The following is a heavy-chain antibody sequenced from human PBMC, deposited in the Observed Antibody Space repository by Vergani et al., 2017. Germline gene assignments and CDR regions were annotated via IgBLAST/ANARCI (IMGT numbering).Heavy chain of an antibody. J-gene: IGHJ3*02. V-gene: IGHV1-18*04. D-gene: IGHD3-3*01. CDR2: ISAYNGNT. Sequence: QVQLVQSGAEVKKPGASVKVSCKASGYTFTSYGISWVRQAPGQGLEWMGWISAYNGNTNYAQKLQGRVTMTTDTSTSTAYMELSSLRSEDTAVYYCARERRSITIFGVVITARYAFDIWGQGTMVTVSS. CDR3: ARERRSITIFGVVITARYAFDI. CDR1: GYTFTSYG.